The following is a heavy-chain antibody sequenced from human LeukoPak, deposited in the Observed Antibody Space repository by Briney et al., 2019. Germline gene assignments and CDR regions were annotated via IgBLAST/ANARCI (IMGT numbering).Heavy chain of an antibody. V-gene: IGHV3-23*01. Sequence: QTGGSLRLSCAASGFTFSSYAMSWVRQAPGKGLEWVSAISGSGGSTYYADSVKGRFTISRDNSKNTLYLQMNSLRAEDTAVYYCAKMGPRNLRYFDWLRYYFDYWGQGTLVTVSS. J-gene: IGHJ4*02. D-gene: IGHD3-9*01. CDR3: AKMGPRNLRYFDWLRYYFDY. CDR2: ISGSGGST. CDR1: GFTFSSYA.